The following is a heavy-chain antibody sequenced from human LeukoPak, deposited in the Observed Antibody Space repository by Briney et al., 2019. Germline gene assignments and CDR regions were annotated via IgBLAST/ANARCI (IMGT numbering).Heavy chain of an antibody. V-gene: IGHV4-59*08. D-gene: IGHD2-21*02. CDR3: ARQDWVYCGGDCYLGYFDY. CDR2: IYNSGNT. J-gene: IGHJ4*02. CDR1: GDSISRYS. Sequence: IPAETLSLTCTVSGDSISRYSWSWVRQPPGKGLEWIGYIYNSGNTNYNAFLKSRVTISVDTSKNQLSLKLSSVTAADTAMYYCARQDWVYCGGDCYLGYFDYWGQGTLVTVSS.